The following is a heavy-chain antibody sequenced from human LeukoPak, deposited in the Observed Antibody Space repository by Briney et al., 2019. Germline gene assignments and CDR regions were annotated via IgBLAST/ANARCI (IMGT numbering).Heavy chain of an antibody. CDR2: IIPIFGTA. V-gene: IGHV1-69*05. D-gene: IGHD3-10*01. Sequence: GASVKVSCKASGGTFSSYAISWVRQAPGQGLEWMGGIIPIFGTANYAQKFQGRVTITTDESTSTAYMELSSLRSEDTAVYYCARGAMVRGASIYYYYYMDVWGKGTTVTVSS. CDR3: ARGAMVRGASIYYYYYMDV. CDR1: GGTFSSYA. J-gene: IGHJ6*03.